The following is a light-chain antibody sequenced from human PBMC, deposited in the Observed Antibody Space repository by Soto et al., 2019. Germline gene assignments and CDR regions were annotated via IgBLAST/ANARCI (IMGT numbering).Light chain of an antibody. CDR3: MQALQAWT. Sequence: DIVMTQCPLSLPVTPGEPASISCRSSQSLLHSNGYNYLDWYLQRPGQSPQLLIYLGSNRASGVPDRFSGSGSGTDFTLKISRVEADDVGVYYCMQALQAWTFGQGTKVEIK. CDR2: LGS. CDR1: QSLLHSNGYNY. V-gene: IGKV2-28*01. J-gene: IGKJ1*01.